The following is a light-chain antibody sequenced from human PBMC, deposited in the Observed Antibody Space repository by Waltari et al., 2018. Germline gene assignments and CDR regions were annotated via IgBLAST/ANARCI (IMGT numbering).Light chain of an antibody. CDR3: QQRNKWPLT. CDR1: QSVANF. Sequence: SCRASQSVANFLAWDQQKPGQAPRLLIYDVSNRATDIPARFSGSGFATDFTLTISDVEPEDIAVYYCQQRNKWPLTFGGGTKVEIK. CDR2: DVS. J-gene: IGKJ4*01. V-gene: IGKV3-11*01.